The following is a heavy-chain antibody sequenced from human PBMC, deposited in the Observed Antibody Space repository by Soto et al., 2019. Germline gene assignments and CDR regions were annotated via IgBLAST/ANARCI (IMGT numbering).Heavy chain of an antibody. CDR3: ARDKGSSTVVSGISQEGYFDS. V-gene: IGHV3-33*01. CDR1: GFTFSIFG. D-gene: IGHD6-19*01. Sequence: QVQLVESGGGVVQPGRSLRLSCAASGFTFSIFGMHWVRQAPGKGLEWAAIIWYDGSNAYYADSVRGRFTISRDNSKNTVYLQMNSLRAEDTAVYYCARDKGSSTVVSGISQEGYFDSRGQGTLDTVSS. CDR2: IWYDGSNA. J-gene: IGHJ4*02.